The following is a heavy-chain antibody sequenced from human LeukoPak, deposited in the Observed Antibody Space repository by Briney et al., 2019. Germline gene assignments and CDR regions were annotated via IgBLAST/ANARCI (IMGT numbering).Heavy chain of an antibody. CDR2: INHSGST. CDR3: ARHKRSSSVEGGFDY. Sequence: SETLSLTCAVYGGSFSGYYWSWIRQPPGKGLEWIGEINHSGSTNYNPSLKSRVTISVDTSKNQFSLKLSSVTAADTAVYYCARHKRSSSVEGGFDYWGQGTLVTVSS. CDR1: GGSFSGYY. D-gene: IGHD6-13*01. V-gene: IGHV4-34*01. J-gene: IGHJ4*02.